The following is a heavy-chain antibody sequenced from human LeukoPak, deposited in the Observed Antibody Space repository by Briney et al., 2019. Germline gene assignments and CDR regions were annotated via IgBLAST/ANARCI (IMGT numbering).Heavy chain of an antibody. V-gene: IGHV3-23*01. CDR3: VKDVLRLNYGYFDL. CDR1: GFTFSDYA. Sequence: PWGSLRLSCAASGFTFSDYAMGWVRQAPGKGLEWVSGISGTARGAYYTDSVKGRFTVSRENSKKTLYLQMSSLRAEDTAVYYCVKDVLRLNYGYFDLWGRGTLVTVSS. J-gene: IGHJ2*01. CDR2: ISGTARGA. D-gene: IGHD2-21*01.